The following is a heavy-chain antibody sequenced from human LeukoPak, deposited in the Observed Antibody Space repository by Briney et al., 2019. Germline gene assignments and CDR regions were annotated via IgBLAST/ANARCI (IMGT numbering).Heavy chain of an antibody. Sequence: GGSLRLSCAASGFTFSSYGMSWVRQAPGKGLEWVSAISGSGGSTYYADSVKGRFTISRDNSKNTLYLQMNSLRAEDTAVYYCARDRGYSYGSYNWFDPWGQGTLVTVSS. CDR1: GFTFSSYG. V-gene: IGHV3-23*01. CDR2: ISGSGGST. D-gene: IGHD5-18*01. J-gene: IGHJ5*02. CDR3: ARDRGYSYGSYNWFDP.